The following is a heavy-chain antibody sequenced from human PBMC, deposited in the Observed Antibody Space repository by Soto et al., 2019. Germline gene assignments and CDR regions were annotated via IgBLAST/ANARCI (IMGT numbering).Heavy chain of an antibody. CDR1: GGTFSTYT. CDR3: AGDPDSHYNDSHASSYP. CDR2: IIPIIGII. J-gene: IGHJ5*02. Sequence: QVQLVQSGAEVKKPGSSVKVSCKASGGTFSTYTITWVRQAPGQGLEWMGRIIPIIGIINYAQKFQGRVHISAEKFTGTAYMELTGLRSYDTAVYYCAGDPDSHYNDSHASSYPWGQGTLVTVSS. D-gene: IGHD4-4*01. V-gene: IGHV1-69*08.